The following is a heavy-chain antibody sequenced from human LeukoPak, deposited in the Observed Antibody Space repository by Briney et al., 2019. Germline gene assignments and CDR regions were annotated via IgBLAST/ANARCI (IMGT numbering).Heavy chain of an antibody. Sequence: SVNVSCSASGGTFSSYAISWVRQPPGQGLEWIGGIITIFGTANYAQKFQGRVTITADKYTSTAYMELSSLRSEDTAVYYCARSGYDYSSYDAFDILGQGTMVTVSS. CDR2: IITIFGTA. J-gene: IGHJ3*02. D-gene: IGHD5-12*01. CDR1: GGTFSSYA. CDR3: ARSGYDYSSYDAFDI. V-gene: IGHV1-69*06.